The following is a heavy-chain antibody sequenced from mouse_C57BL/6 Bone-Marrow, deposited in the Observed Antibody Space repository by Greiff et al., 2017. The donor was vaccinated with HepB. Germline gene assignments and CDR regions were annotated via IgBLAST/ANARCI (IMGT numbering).Heavy chain of an antibody. Sequence: VQLQQPGAELVKPGASVKMSCRASGYTFTNNWITWVRQRPGHGLEWIGDVFPGSGGSNNNEKFKRRATLTVDTSSSTAYMQLSSLTDEGSAVYYGARDYGSSGGTLDYCGQGKSVTVSA. V-gene: IGHV1-55*01. D-gene: IGHD1-1*01. CDR3: ARDYGSSGGTLDY. J-gene: IGHJ4*01. CDR1: GYTFTNNW. CDR2: VFPGSGGS.